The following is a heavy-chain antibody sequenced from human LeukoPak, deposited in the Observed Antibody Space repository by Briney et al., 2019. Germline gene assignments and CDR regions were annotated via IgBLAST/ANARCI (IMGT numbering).Heavy chain of an antibody. D-gene: IGHD3-10*01. CDR2: VSAHGLDK. V-gene: IGHV3-30*04. CDR3: ARAFTPGIRKALWIGDSL. Sequence: GTSLSLSCAASGFTFSSYAMHWVRQAPGKGLEWLAVVSAHGLDKFYASSVRGRFTISKGTSKNTLSLQMNSLRSDDSGVYYCARAFTPGIRKALWIGDSLWGQGTLVTVSS. J-gene: IGHJ4*02. CDR1: GFTFSSYA.